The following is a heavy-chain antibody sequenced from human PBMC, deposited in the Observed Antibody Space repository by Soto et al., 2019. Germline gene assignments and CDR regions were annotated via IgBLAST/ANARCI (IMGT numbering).Heavy chain of an antibody. CDR1: GFTFSSYE. CDR2: ISSSGSTI. J-gene: IGHJ4*02. D-gene: IGHD3-16*01. Sequence: GGSLRLSCAASGFTFSSYEMNWVRQAPGKGLEWVSYISSSGSTIYYADSVKGRFTISRDNAKNSLYLQMNSLRAEDTAVYYCARYYDYSGYFDHWRQGTLVTVSS. V-gene: IGHV3-48*03. CDR3: ARYYDYSGYFDH.